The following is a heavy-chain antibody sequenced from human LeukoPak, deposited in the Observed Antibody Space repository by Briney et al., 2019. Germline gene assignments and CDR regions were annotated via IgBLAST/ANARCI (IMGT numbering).Heavy chain of an antibody. CDR3: ARARAGYGMDV. CDR1: GFTFSSYG. V-gene: IGHV3-33*01. CDR2: IWYDGSNK. J-gene: IGHJ6*02. Sequence: GGSLRLSCAASGFTFSSYGMHWVRQAPGKRLEWVAVIWYDGSNKYYADSVKGRFTISRDNSKNTLYLQMNSLRAEDTAVYYCARARAGYGMDVWGQGTTVTVSS.